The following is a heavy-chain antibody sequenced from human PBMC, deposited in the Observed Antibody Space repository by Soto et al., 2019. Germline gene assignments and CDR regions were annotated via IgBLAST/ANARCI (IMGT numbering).Heavy chain of an antibody. Sequence: QLLESGGGLVQPGGSLRLSCAASGVTFSSYAMTWVRQAPGKGLEWFSAISGSAGSPYYADAVKGRFTISRDNSKSTLYLQMNSLRVEDTAVYYCAKAPIGYCSGGSCYAIAYWGQGTLVTVSS. CDR3: AKAPIGYCSGGSCYAIAY. V-gene: IGHV3-23*01. CDR2: ISGSAGSP. J-gene: IGHJ4*02. CDR1: GVTFSSYA. D-gene: IGHD2-15*01.